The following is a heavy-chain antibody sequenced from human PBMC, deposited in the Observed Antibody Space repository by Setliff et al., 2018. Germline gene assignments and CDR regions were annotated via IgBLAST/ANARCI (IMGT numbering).Heavy chain of an antibody. D-gene: IGHD3-3*01. CDR2: INHSGST. V-gene: IGHV4-34*01. Sequence: SETLSLTCAVYGGSFSGYYWSWIRQPPGKGLEWTGEINHSGSTNYNPSLKSRVTISVDTSKNQFSLKLSSVTAADTAVYYCARARSRYYNFWSGEMDVWGKGTTVTVSS. CDR3: ARARSRYYNFWSGEMDV. J-gene: IGHJ6*04. CDR1: GGSFSGYY.